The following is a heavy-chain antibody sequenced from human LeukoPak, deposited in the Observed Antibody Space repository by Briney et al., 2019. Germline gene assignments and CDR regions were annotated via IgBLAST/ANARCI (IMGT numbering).Heavy chain of an antibody. CDR3: TRHESGWPHYFDY. CDR1: GGSISGYY. CDR2: IHYGGST. Sequence: SETLSLTCTVSGGSISGYYWSWIRQPPGKGLEWVAYIHYGGSTKYTPSLKSRVTISVDTSKNQFSLKLTSVTAADTAVSYCTRHESGWPHYFDYWGQGTLVTVS. D-gene: IGHD6-25*01. V-gene: IGHV4-59*08. J-gene: IGHJ4*02.